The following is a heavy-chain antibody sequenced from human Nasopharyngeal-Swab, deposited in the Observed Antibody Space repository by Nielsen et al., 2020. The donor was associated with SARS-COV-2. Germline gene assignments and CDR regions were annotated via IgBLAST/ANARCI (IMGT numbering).Heavy chain of an antibody. Sequence: ASVKVSCKASGYTFTGYYMHWVRQAPGQGLEWMGWINPNSGGTNYAQKFQGWVTMTRDTSISTAYMELSRLRSDDTAVYYCARDRGSGYGDAFEIWGQGTMVTVSS. D-gene: IGHD5-12*01. CDR1: GYTFTGYY. V-gene: IGHV1-2*04. CDR2: INPNSGGT. CDR3: ARDRGSGYGDAFEI. J-gene: IGHJ3*02.